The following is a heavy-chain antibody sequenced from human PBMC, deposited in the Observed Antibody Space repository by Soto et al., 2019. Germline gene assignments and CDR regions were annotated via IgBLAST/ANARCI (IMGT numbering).Heavy chain of an antibody. Sequence: QVQLVQSGAEVKKPGASVKVSCKASGYTFTSYGISWVRQAPGQGLEWMGWISAYNGNTNYAQNLQGRVTMTTDTSTSTAYMEVRSLRSDDTALYYCARDHWEVPAAAPYNWFAPWGQGTLVTVSS. CDR2: ISAYNGNT. D-gene: IGHD2-2*01. CDR1: GYTFTSYG. V-gene: IGHV1-18*01. J-gene: IGHJ5*02. CDR3: ARDHWEVPAAAPYNWFAP.